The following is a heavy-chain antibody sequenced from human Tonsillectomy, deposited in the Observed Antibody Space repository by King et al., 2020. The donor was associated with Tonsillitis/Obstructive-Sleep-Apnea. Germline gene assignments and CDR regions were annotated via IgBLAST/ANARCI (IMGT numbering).Heavy chain of an antibody. Sequence: LQLQESGPGLVKPSETLSLTCTVSGGSISSSSYYWGWIRQPPGKGLEWIGSIYYSGSTYYNPSLKSRVTISVDTSKNQFSLKLSSVTAAETAVYYCARQQYYYYYMDVWGKGTTVTVSS. CDR1: GGSISSSSYY. CDR3: ARQQYYYYYMDV. V-gene: IGHV4-39*01. CDR2: IYYSGST. J-gene: IGHJ6*03.